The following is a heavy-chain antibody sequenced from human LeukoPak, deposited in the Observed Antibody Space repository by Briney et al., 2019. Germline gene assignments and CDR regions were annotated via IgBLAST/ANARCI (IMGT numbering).Heavy chain of an antibody. V-gene: IGHV4-59*01. J-gene: IGHJ4*02. Sequence: SETLSLTYSVSGGSISSYYWNWIRQTPGKGLQWIGYTHYSGSTNYNPSLKSRVSISVDTSKNQFSLKLSSVTAADTALYYCARGNAYNWRFDFWGQGTLVTVSS. CDR2: THYSGST. CDR1: GGSISSYY. CDR3: ARGNAYNWRFDF. D-gene: IGHD1-1*01.